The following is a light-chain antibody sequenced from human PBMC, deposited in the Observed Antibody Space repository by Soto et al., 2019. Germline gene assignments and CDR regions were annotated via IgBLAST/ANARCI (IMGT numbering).Light chain of an antibody. CDR1: QSIGNY. CDR2: ATF. Sequence: DIQMTQSPSSLSASVGDRVTISCRASQSIGNYLNWYQQKPGKAPKLLIYATFSLQSGVPSRFSRSGAEPDFAPAISSLQPEYFATYYCQQSYSTHLYTFGQGTSLEIK. V-gene: IGKV1-39*01. CDR3: QQSYSTHLYT. J-gene: IGKJ2*01.